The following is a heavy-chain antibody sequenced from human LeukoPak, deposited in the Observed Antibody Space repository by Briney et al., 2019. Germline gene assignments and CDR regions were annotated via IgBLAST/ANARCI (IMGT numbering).Heavy chain of an antibody. V-gene: IGHV3-7*01. CDR2: IKQDGSEK. CDR1: GFTFSSYW. D-gene: IGHD6-19*01. Sequence: PGGSLRLSCAASGFTFSSYWMSWVRQAPGKGLEWVANIKQDGSEKYYVDSVKGRFTISRDNAKNSLYLQMNSLRADDTAVYYCARGSSGPVTRYWGQGTLVTVSS. J-gene: IGHJ4*02. CDR3: ARGSSGPVTRY.